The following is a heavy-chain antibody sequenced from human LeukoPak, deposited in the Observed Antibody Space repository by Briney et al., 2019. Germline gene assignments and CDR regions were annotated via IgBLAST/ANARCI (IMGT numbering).Heavy chain of an antibody. CDR2: IYYSGST. V-gene: IGHV4-30-4*08. J-gene: IGHJ5*02. D-gene: IGHD3-22*01. CDR3: ARDSKDSSET. Sequence: PSETLSLTCTVSGGSISSGGYYWSWIRQHPGKGLEWIGYIYYSGSTYYNPSLKSRVTISVDTPKNQFSLKLSSVTAADTAVYYCARDSKDSSETWGQGTLVTVSS. CDR1: GGSISSGGYY.